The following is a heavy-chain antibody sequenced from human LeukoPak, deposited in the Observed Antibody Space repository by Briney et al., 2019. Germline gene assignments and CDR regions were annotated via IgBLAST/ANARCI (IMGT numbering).Heavy chain of an antibody. Sequence: SETLSLTCAVYGGSFSGYYWSWIRQPPGKGLEWIGEINHSGSTNYNPSLKSRVTISVDTSKNQFSLKLSSVTAADTAVYYCAREDYDFWSGYDPPGHGSYYYYGMDVWGQGTTVTVSS. V-gene: IGHV4-34*01. CDR1: GGSFSGYY. J-gene: IGHJ6*02. D-gene: IGHD3-3*01. CDR2: INHSGST. CDR3: AREDYDFWSGYDPPGHGSYYYYGMDV.